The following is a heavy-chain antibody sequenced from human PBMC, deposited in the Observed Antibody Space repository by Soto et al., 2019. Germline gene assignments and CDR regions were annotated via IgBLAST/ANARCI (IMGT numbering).Heavy chain of an antibody. CDR1: GGSFSGYY. J-gene: IGHJ4*02. CDR3: ARGQRATPSHRRPFDY. Sequence: QVQLQQWGAGLLKPSETLSLTCAVYGGSFSGYYWSWIRQPPGKGLEWIGEINHSGSTNYNPSLKSRVTISVDTSKNQFSLKLSSVTAADTAVYYCARGQRATPSHRRPFDYWGQGTLVTVSS. D-gene: IGHD1-26*01. V-gene: IGHV4-34*01. CDR2: INHSGST.